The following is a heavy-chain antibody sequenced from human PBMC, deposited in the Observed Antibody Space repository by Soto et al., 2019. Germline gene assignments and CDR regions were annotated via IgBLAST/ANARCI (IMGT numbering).Heavy chain of an antibody. CDR2: IIPVFGTA. D-gene: IGHD3-10*01. J-gene: IGHJ4*02. V-gene: IGHV1-69*06. Sequence: SVKVSCKVSGGTFISYAISWVRQAPGRGLEWMGGIIPVFGTANYTQQFQGRVTITADKSTSTAYMELSSLRSKDPPLFFGARGRVPKYLPAFDYWGKGTLLPVS. CDR1: GGTFISYA. CDR3: ARGRVPKYLPAFDY.